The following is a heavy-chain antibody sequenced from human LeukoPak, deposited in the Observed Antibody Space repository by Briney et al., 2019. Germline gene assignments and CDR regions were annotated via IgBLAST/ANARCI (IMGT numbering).Heavy chain of an antibody. CDR2: IYHSGST. D-gene: IGHD2-21*02. Sequence: SGTLSLTCAVSGGSISSSNWWSWVRPPPGKGLEWIGEIYHSGSTNYNTSLKSRVTISVDTSKNQFSLKLTSVTAADTAVYYCVRHGSYCGGDCYFDYWGQGTLVTVSS. V-gene: IGHV4-4*02. J-gene: IGHJ4*02. CDR3: VRHGSYCGGDCYFDY. CDR1: GGSISSSNW.